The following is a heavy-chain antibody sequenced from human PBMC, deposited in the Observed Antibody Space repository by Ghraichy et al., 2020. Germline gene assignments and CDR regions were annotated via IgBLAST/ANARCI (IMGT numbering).Heavy chain of an antibody. CDR1: GFSLSTSGMR. V-gene: IGHV2-70*04. Sequence: SGPTLVKPTQTLTLTCTFSGFSLSTSGMRVSWIRQPPGKALEWLARIDWDDDKFYSTSLKTRLTISKDTSKNQVVLTMTNMDPVDTATYYCARNLHVTMVRGVIINNDAFDIWGQGTMVTVSS. D-gene: IGHD3-10*01. CDR3: ARNLHVTMVRGVIINNDAFDI. CDR2: IDWDDDK. J-gene: IGHJ3*02.